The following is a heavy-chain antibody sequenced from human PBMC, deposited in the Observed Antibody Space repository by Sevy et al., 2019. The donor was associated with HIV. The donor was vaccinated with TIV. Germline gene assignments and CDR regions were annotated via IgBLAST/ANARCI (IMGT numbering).Heavy chain of an antibody. CDR1: GLTFSSHA. Sequence: GGSLRLSCAASGLTFSSHAMSWVRQPPGRGLEWVSAISGSGETTSYADSVKGRFTISRDNSKNTLYLLMNGLRADDTAVYFCAKVSMLHLWRGYFDSWGQGTLVTVSS. CDR2: ISGSGETT. V-gene: IGHV3-23*01. D-gene: IGHD2-2*01. CDR3: AKVSMLHLWRGYFDS. J-gene: IGHJ4*02.